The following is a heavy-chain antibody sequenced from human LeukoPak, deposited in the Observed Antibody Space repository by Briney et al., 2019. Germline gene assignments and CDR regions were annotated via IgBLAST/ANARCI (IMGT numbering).Heavy chain of an antibody. V-gene: IGHV1-2*02. D-gene: IGHD3-9*01. J-gene: IGHJ5*02. CDR2: INPNSGGT. Sequence: GASVKVSCKASGYTFTGYYMHWVRQAPGQELEWMGWINPNSGGTNYAQKFQGRVTMTRDTSISTAYMELSRLRSDDTAVYYCARDAYDILTGYYIWFDPWGQGTLVTVSS. CDR1: GYTFTGYY. CDR3: ARDAYDILTGYYIWFDP.